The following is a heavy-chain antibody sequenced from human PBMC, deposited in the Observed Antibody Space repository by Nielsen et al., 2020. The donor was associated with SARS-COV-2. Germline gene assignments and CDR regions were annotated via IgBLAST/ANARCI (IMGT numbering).Heavy chain of an antibody. J-gene: IGHJ4*02. CDR3: ARWGYDSSGSYYFDY. CDR2: INHSGST. CDR1: GGSFSGYY. D-gene: IGHD3-22*01. V-gene: IGHV4-34*01. Sequence: SETLSLTCAVYGGSFSGYYWSWIRQPPGKGLEWIGEINHSGSTNYNPSLKSRVTISVDTPKNQFSLKLSSVTAADTAVYYCARWGYDSSGSYYFDYWGQGTLVTVSS.